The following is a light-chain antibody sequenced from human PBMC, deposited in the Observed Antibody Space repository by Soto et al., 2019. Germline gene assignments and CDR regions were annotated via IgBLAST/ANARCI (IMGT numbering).Light chain of an antibody. CDR2: KAS. CDR3: QQYDTYWT. J-gene: IGKJ1*01. Sequence: DIQMTQSPSTLSASVGDRVTITCRASQSIGSWLAWYQQKPGKAPKFLIYKASTLESGLPSRFSGSGSGTEFTHTISSLQPDDYATYYCQQYDTYWTFGQGTKVEIK. CDR1: QSIGSW. V-gene: IGKV1-5*03.